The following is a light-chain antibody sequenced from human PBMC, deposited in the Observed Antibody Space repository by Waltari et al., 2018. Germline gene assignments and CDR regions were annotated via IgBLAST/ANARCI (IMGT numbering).Light chain of an antibody. Sequence: DIQMTQSPSTLSASVGDRVTITCRASQSISDWLALYQQKPGKAPELLIYKTSILESGVPSRFGGSGSGTEFTLTITSLQPDDFATYFCQHYNSYSPWTFGQGTKVEIK. CDR1: QSISDW. CDR3: QHYNSYSPWT. J-gene: IGKJ1*01. V-gene: IGKV1-5*03. CDR2: KTS.